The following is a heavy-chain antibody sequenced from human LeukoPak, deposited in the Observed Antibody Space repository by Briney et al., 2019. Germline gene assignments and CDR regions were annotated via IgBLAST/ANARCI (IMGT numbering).Heavy chain of an antibody. J-gene: IGHJ6*03. CDR1: GFTFSSYG. CDR3: AKVSGSSWARYYYYYYMDV. V-gene: IGHV3-30*02. CDR2: IRYDGSNK. Sequence: GGSLRLSCAASGFTFSSYGMHWVRQAPGKGLEWVAFIRYDGSNKYYADSVKGRFTISRDNSKNTLYLQMNSLRAEDTAVYYCAKVSGSSWARYYYYYYMDVWGKGTTVTVSS. D-gene: IGHD6-13*01.